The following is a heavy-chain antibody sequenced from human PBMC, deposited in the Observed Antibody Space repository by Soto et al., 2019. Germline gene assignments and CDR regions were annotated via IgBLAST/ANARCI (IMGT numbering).Heavy chain of an antibody. D-gene: IGHD3-3*01. CDR2: IYYSGST. CDR3: ASPRQGNYDFLSGYYALDY. Sequence: PSETLSLTCTVSGGSISSYYWSWIRQPPGKGLEWIGYIYYSGSTNYNPSLKSRVTISVDTSKNQFSLKLSSVTAADTAVYYCASPRQGNYDFLSGYYALDYWSQGTLVTVS. V-gene: IGHV4-59*01. J-gene: IGHJ4*02. CDR1: GGSISSYY.